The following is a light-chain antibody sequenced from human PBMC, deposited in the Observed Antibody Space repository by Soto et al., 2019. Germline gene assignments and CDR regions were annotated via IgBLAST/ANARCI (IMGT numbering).Light chain of an antibody. Sequence: QSVLTQPPSASGSPGQSVTISCTGTNSDIGNYNDVSWYQQHPGEAPKLLIYDVTERPSRVPDHFSGSKSGNTASLTVSGLRPEDEAHYYCSSYAGSNSPVVFGGGTKLTVL. CDR3: SSYAGSNSPVV. V-gene: IGLV2-8*01. J-gene: IGLJ2*01. CDR2: DVT. CDR1: NSDIGNYND.